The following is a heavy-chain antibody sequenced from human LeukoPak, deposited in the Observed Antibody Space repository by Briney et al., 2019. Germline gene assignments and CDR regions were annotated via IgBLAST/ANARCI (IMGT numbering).Heavy chain of an antibody. CDR1: GGSISSYY. D-gene: IGHD6-19*01. V-gene: IGHV4-59*01. CDR3: ARASLWSSGWYDY. CDR2: IYYSGST. Sequence: ASETLSLTCTVSGGSISSYYWSWLRQPPGKGLEGIGYIYYSGSTNYNPSLRGRVTISVDTSKNQFSLRLSAVTAADRAVYYCARASLWSSGWYDYWGQGTLVTVSS. J-gene: IGHJ4*02.